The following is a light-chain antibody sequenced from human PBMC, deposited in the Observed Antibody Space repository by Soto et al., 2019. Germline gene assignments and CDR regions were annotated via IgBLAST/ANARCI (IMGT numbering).Light chain of an antibody. Sequence: QSALTQPASVSGSPGQSITISCTGTSDNYVSWYQQHPCKVPKLMIYGVTNRPSGVSDRFSGSKSGNTASLTISGLQTEDEADYYCSSYTNSRTLLFGAGTKVTVL. CDR3: SSYTNSRTLL. CDR2: GVT. CDR1: SDNY. V-gene: IGLV2-14*01. J-gene: IGLJ1*01.